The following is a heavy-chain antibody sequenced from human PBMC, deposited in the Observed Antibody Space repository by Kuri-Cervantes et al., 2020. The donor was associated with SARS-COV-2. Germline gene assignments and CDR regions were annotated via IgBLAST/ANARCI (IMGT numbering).Heavy chain of an antibody. D-gene: IGHD2-15*01. V-gene: IGHV1-46*01. CDR3: ARDLLGVGYCSGGSCPYYFDY. CDR1: GYTFASYY. Sequence: ASVKVSCKASGYTFASYYMHWVRQAPGQGLEWMGIINPSGGSTSYAQKFQGRVTMTRDTSTSTVYMELSSLRSEDTAVYYCARDLLGVGYCSGGSCPYYFDYWGQGTLVTVSS. CDR2: INPSGGST. J-gene: IGHJ4*02.